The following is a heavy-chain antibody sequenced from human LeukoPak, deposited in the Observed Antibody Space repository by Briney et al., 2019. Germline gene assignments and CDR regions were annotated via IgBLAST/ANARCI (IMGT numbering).Heavy chain of an antibody. D-gene: IGHD3/OR15-3a*01. J-gene: IGHJ6*04. V-gene: IGHV3-23*01. CDR1: GFTFSSYA. Sequence: GGSLRLSCAASGFTFSSYAMSWVRQAPGKGLEWVSAISGSGGSTYYADSVKGRSTISRDNSKNTLYLQMNSLRAEDTAVYYCAKKAGLYYYYYGMDVWGKGTTVTVSS. CDR3: AKKAGLYYYYYGMDV. CDR2: ISGSGGST.